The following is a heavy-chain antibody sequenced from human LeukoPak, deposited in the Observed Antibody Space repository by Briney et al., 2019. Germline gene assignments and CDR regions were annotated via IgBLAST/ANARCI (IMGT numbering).Heavy chain of an antibody. V-gene: IGHV1-18*01. Sequence: ASVKVSCKASGYTFTSYGISWVRQAPGQGLEWMGWISAYNGNTNYAQKLQGRVTMTTDTSTSTAYMELRSQRFDDTAVYYCARSLFYYDSSGYQIDYWGQGTLVTVSS. CDR1: GYTFTSYG. CDR3: ARSLFYYDSSGYQIDY. CDR2: ISAYNGNT. J-gene: IGHJ4*02. D-gene: IGHD3-22*01.